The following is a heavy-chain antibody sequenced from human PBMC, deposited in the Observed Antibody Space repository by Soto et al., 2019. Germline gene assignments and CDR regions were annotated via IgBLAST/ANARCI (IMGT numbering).Heavy chain of an antibody. V-gene: IGHV3-30*03. J-gene: IGHJ5*02. Sequence: GESLKISCAASGFSFSSHGMHWVRQAPGKGLEWVAVVTFDGSHQYYADSVKGRFTISRDNSRNMVYLQMNSLREDDTAIYFCARSPISDYRGPFDLWAQGIQVTVSS. D-gene: IGHD4-4*01. CDR3: ARSPISDYRGPFDL. CDR2: VTFDGSHQ. CDR1: GFSFSSHG.